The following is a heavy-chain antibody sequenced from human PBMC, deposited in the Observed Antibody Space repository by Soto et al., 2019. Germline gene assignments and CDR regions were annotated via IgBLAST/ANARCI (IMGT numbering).Heavy chain of an antibody. Sequence: PSETLSLTCTVSGGSVSSDNYYWTWIRQPPGKGLERIGHIYHSGSTNYNPSLKSRVTISVDTSKNRFSLKVTSVTAADTAIYYCARAYYDSWSGYFDYWGQGTLVTSPQ. CDR2: IYHSGST. D-gene: IGHD3-3*01. J-gene: IGHJ4*02. CDR3: ARAYYDSWSGYFDY. V-gene: IGHV4-61*01. CDR1: GGSVSSDNYY.